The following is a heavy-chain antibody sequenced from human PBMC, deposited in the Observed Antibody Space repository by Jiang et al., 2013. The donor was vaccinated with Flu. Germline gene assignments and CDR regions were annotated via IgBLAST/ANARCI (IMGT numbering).Heavy chain of an antibody. Sequence: CKASGYIFNIYAIDWVRQAPGQGLEWMGWINTNTGNPTYAHDFTGRFVFSLDTSVTTAYLEISSFKAEDTAIYYCARDFAAGGSYYGLDVWGQGTTVTVS. V-gene: IGHV7-4-1*02. D-gene: IGHD3-10*01. CDR1: GYIFNIYA. J-gene: IGHJ6*02. CDR2: INTNTGNP. CDR3: ARDFAAGGSYYGLDV.